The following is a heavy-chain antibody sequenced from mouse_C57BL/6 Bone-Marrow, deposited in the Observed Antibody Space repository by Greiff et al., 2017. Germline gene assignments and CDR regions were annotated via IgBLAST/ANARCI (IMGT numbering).Heavy chain of an antibody. J-gene: IGHJ3*01. CDR3: AREDPIYYDYDEAWFAY. CDR2: IYPRSGNT. V-gene: IGHV1-81*01. CDR1: GYTFTSYG. Sequence: VQGVESGAELARPGASVKLSCKASGYTFTSYGISWVKQRTGQGLEWIGEIYPRSGNTYYNEKFKGKATLTADKSSSTAYMELRSLTSEDSAVYFCAREDPIYYDYDEAWFAYWGQGTLVTVSA. D-gene: IGHD2-4*01.